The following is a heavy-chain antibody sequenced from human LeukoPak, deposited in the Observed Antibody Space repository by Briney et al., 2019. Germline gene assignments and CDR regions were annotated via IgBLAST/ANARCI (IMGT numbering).Heavy chain of an antibody. Sequence: GASVKVSCKASGGTFSSYAISWVRQAPGQGLEWMGGIIPIFGTANYAQKFQGRVTITADESTSTAYMELSSLRSEDTAVYYCARDSGYVNIVVVPAAGWYNWFDPWDQGTLVTVSS. CDR1: GGTFSSYA. CDR3: ARDSGYVNIVVVPAAGWYNWFDP. V-gene: IGHV1-69*13. J-gene: IGHJ5*02. CDR2: IIPIFGTA. D-gene: IGHD2-2*01.